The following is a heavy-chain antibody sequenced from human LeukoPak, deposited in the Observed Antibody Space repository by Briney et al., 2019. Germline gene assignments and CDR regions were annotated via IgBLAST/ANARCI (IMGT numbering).Heavy chain of an antibody. CDR2: ISSSSSTI. V-gene: IGHV3-48*01. D-gene: IGHD4-17*01. CDR1: GFTFSSYS. J-gene: IGHJ4*02. CDR3: AKGGDYGDYDATPFDY. Sequence: GGSLRLSCAASGFTFSSYSMNWVRQAPGKGLEWVSYISSSSSTIYYADSVKGRFTISRDNSKNTLYLQMNSLWAEDTAVYYCAKGGDYGDYDATPFDYWGQGTLVTVSS.